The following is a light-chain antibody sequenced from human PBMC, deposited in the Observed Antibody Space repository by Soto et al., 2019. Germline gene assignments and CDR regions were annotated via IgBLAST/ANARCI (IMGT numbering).Light chain of an antibody. Sequence: ASQSVSSNLAWHQQKPGQAPRILMYDASTRATGISARFSGSGSGTEFTLTICSLQSEDFAVYYCQQYHNWPITFGQGTRLEIK. CDR3: QQYHNWPIT. J-gene: IGKJ5*01. CDR1: QSVSSN. CDR2: DAS. V-gene: IGKV3-15*01.